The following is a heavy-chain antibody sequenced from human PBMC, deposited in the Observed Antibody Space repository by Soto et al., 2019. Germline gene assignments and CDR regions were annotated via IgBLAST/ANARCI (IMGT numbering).Heavy chain of an antibody. CDR2: IIPIFGTA. V-gene: IGHV1-69*13. CDR3: ARWGIAVAGTGAGKSGMDV. D-gene: IGHD6-19*01. Sequence: SVKVSCKASGGTFSGYAISWVRQAPGQGLEWMGGIIPIFGTANYAQKFQGRVTITADESTSTAYMELSSLRSEDTAVYYCARWGIAVAGTGAGKSGMDVWGQGTTVTVSS. J-gene: IGHJ6*02. CDR1: GGTFSGYA.